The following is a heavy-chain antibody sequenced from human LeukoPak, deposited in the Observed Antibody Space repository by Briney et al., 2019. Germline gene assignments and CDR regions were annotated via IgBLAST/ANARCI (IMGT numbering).Heavy chain of an antibody. CDR3: ARDDVPAGGMDV. CDR2: IYHSGST. CDR1: GGSISRGGYS. Sequence: SETLSLTCAVSGGSISRGGYSWSWIRQPPGKGLEWIGYIYHSGSTYYNPSLKSRVTISVDRSKNQFSLKLSSVAAADTAVYYCARDDVPAGGMDVWGQGTTVTVSS. J-gene: IGHJ6*02. D-gene: IGHD6-13*01. V-gene: IGHV4-30-2*01.